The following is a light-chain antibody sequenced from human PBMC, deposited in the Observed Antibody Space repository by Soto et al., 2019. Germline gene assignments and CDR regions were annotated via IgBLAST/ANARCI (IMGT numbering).Light chain of an antibody. CDR3: QQIYTIPLT. CDR2: AAS. CDR1: QSIGRF. Sequence: DIHITPSPSSLSASVGDRVTITCRASQSIGRFLNWHQHKPGKAPNVLIYAASSLQSGVPSRFSGSGSGTDFTLTISSLQPEDFASYYCQQIYTIPLTFGGGTKVDIK. V-gene: IGKV1-39*01. J-gene: IGKJ4*01.